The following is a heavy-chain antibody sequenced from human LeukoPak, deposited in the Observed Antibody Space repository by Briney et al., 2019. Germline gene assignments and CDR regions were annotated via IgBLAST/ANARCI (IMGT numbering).Heavy chain of an antibody. J-gene: IGHJ6*03. V-gene: IGHV4-39*07. D-gene: IGHD1-26*01. CDR1: GGSISSSSYY. Sequence: TSETLSPTCTVSGGSISSSSYYWGWIRQPPGKGLEWIGSIYYSGSTYYNPSLKSRVTISVDTSKNQFSLKLSSVTAADTAVYYCARGKAGGSYYYYYYYMDVWGKGTTVTVSS. CDR2: IYYSGST. CDR3: ARGKAGGSYYYYYYYMDV.